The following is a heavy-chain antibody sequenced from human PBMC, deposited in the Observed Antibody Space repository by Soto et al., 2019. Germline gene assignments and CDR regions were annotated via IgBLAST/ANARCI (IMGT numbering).Heavy chain of an antibody. CDR3: ARSVAVPREHIDY. V-gene: IGHV4-59*01. J-gene: IGHJ4*02. D-gene: IGHD3-3*01. Sequence: SETLSLTCSVSGGSISGSYWSWIRHSPGKGLEWLGYVYYTGSTNYSPSLRSRVSISVDTSKNEFSLRLSSVTAADTAVYFCARSVAVPREHIDYWGQGTQVTVSS. CDR2: VYYTGST. CDR1: GGSISGSY.